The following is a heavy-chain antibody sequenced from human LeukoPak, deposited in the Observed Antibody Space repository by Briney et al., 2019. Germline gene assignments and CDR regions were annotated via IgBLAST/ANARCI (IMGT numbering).Heavy chain of an antibody. J-gene: IGHJ5*02. CDR1: GGSISSSSYY. CDR3: ARGYSGYDGWFDP. D-gene: IGHD5-12*01. Sequence: SETLSLTCTVSGGSISSSSYYWGWIRQPPGKGLEWIGSIYYSGSTYYNPSLKGRVTISVDTSKNQFSLKLSSVTAADTAVYYCARGYSGYDGWFDPWGQGTLVTVSS. V-gene: IGHV4-39*07. CDR2: IYYSGST.